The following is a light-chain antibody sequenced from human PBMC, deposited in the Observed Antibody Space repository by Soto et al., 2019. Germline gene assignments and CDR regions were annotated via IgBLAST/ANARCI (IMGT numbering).Light chain of an antibody. CDR1: QGISNY. Sequence: DIQMTQSPSSLSASVGDRVIITCRASQGISNYFVWYQQKPGKVPKLLIYGASTLQSGVPSRFSGSGSGTDFTLTINTLQPEHVTTYYCQNYIRAPLTFGGGTKVDIK. CDR2: GAS. V-gene: IGKV1-27*01. J-gene: IGKJ4*01. CDR3: QNYIRAPLT.